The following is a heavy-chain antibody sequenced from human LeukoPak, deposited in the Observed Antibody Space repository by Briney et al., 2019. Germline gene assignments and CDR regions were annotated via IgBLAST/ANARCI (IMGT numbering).Heavy chain of an antibody. CDR1: GGSISSYY. CDR3: ARGFNFGAAAGLLIY. D-gene: IGHD6-13*01. CDR2: IYYSGST. J-gene: IGHJ4*02. Sequence: PSETLSLTCTVSGGSISSYYWNWIRQPPGKGLEWIGYIYYSGSTNYNPSPKSRVTISVDTSKNQFSLKLSSVTAADTAVYYCARGFNFGAAAGLLIYWGQGTLVTVSS. V-gene: IGHV4-59*01.